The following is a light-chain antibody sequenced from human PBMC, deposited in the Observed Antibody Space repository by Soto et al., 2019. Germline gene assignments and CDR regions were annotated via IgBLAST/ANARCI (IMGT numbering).Light chain of an antibody. Sequence: IQMTQSPSSLSASVGDSVTITCRASQGISSDLAWYQQKPGNAPQRLIYSASTLQTGVPSRFRGSGSGTDFTLTISSLQPEDSATYYCLQHHSFPRTFGQGTRVEVK. CDR3: LQHHSFPRT. CDR2: SAS. V-gene: IGKV1-17*01. J-gene: IGKJ1*01. CDR1: QGISSD.